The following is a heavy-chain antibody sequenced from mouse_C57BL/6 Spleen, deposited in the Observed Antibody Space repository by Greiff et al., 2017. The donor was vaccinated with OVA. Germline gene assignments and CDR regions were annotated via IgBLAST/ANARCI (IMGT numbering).Heavy chain of an antibody. J-gene: IGHJ2*01. CDR1: GYTFTDYY. CDR2: IYPGSGNT. V-gene: IGHV1-76*01. CDR3: ARFPSDYYGSSYGFDY. Sequence: QVQLKESGAELVRPGASVKLSCKASGYTFTDYYINWVKQRPGQGLEWIARIYPGSGNTYYNEKFKGKATLTAEKSSSTAYMQLSSLTSEDSAVYFCARFPSDYYGSSYGFDYWGQGTTLTVSS. D-gene: IGHD1-1*01.